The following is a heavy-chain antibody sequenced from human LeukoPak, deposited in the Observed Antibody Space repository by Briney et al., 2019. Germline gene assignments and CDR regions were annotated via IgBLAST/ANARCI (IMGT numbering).Heavy chain of an antibody. CDR1: GFTFSSYG. Sequence: GGSLRLSCAASGFTFSSYGMHWVRQAPGKGLEWVAVIWYDGSNKYYADSVKGRFTISRDNSKNTLYLQMNSLRAEGTAVYYCARGRDIAAAGPTDFDYWGQGTLVTVSS. V-gene: IGHV3-33*01. CDR3: ARGRDIAAAGPTDFDY. J-gene: IGHJ4*02. CDR2: IWYDGSNK. D-gene: IGHD6-13*01.